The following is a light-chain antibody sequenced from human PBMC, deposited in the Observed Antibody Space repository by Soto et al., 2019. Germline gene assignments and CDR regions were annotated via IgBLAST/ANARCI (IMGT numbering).Light chain of an antibody. V-gene: IGKV3-11*01. CDR2: DAS. J-gene: IGKJ5*01. Sequence: EIVMTQSPATLSVSPGGRATLSCSASQSISGPLAWYQENTGQATRLLIYDASNRANGTPARFSGSGSGTDLTLTISSLDPEDFAVYDCQQRSNWHPITFGQGTRLEIK. CDR1: QSISGP. CDR3: QQRSNWHPIT.